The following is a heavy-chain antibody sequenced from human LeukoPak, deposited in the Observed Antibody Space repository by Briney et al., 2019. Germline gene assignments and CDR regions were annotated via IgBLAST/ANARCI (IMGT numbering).Heavy chain of an antibody. J-gene: IGHJ4*02. CDR2: INHSGST. V-gene: IGHV4-34*01. Sequence: SETLSLTCAVYGGSFSGYYWSRIRQPPGKGLEWIGEINHSGSTNYNPSLKSRVTISVDTSKNQFSLKLSSVTAADTAVYYCARGSRYYDYVWGSYRGGDYFDYWGQGTLVTVSS. CDR3: ARGSRYYDYVWGSYRGGDYFDY. CDR1: GGSFSGYY. D-gene: IGHD3-16*02.